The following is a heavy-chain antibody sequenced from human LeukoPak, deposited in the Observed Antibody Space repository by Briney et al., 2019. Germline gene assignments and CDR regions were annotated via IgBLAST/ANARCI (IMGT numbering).Heavy chain of an antibody. D-gene: IGHD5-12*01. CDR3: ARDPVSGLRSPGYFDY. J-gene: IGHJ4*02. CDR1: GGTFSSYA. V-gene: IGHV1-69*04. CDR2: IIPILGIA. Sequence: GSSVKVSCKASGGTFSSYAISWVRQAPGQGLVWMGRIIPILGIANYAQKFQGRVTITADKSTSTAYMELSSLRSEDTAVYYCARDPVSGLRSPGYFDYWGQGTLVTVSS.